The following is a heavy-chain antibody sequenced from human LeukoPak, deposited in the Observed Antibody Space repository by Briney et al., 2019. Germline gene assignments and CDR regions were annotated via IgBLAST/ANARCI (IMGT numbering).Heavy chain of an antibody. D-gene: IGHD3-22*01. V-gene: IGHV3-21*01. CDR3: ARDSYYYDSSGFID. CDR2: ISSSSSYI. CDR1: GFTFSSYS. J-gene: IGHJ4*02. Sequence: GGSLRLSCAASGFTFSSYSMNWVRQAPGKGLEWVSSISSSSSYIYYADSVKGRFAISRDNAKNSLYLQMNSLRAEDTAVYYCARDSYYYDSSGFIDWGQGTLVTVSS.